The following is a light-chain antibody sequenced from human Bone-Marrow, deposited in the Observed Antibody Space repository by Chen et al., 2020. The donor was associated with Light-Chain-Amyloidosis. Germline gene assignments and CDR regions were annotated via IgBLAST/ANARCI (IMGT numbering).Light chain of an antibody. Sequence: NFMLTQPHSVSESPGKTVIISCTRSSGSIATNYVQWYQQRPGSSPTTVIYEDDQRPSGVPERFSGSIDRSSNSASPTISGLKTEDEADYDCQSYQGSSQVVFGGGTKLTVL. J-gene: IGLJ3*02. CDR3: QSYQGSSQVV. CDR2: EDD. CDR1: SGSIATNY. V-gene: IGLV6-57*01.